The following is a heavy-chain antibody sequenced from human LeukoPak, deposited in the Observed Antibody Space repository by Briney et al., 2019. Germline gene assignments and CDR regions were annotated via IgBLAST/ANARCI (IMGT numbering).Heavy chain of an antibody. Sequence: ASVKVSCKASRYTFTSYDINWVRQATGQGLEWMGWMNPNSGNTGYAQKFQGRVTMTRNTSISTAYMELSSLRSEDTAVYYCARGRFVATGFDPWGQGTLVTVSS. D-gene: IGHD5-12*01. V-gene: IGHV1-8*01. J-gene: IGHJ5*02. CDR3: ARGRFVATGFDP. CDR1: RYTFTSYD. CDR2: MNPNSGNT.